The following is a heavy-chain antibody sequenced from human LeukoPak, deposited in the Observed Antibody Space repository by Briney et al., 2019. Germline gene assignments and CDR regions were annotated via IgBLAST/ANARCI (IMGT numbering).Heavy chain of an antibody. CDR1: GYTFTSYG. CDR2: ISAYNGNT. J-gene: IGHJ4*02. Sequence: ASVKGSCKASGYTFTSYGISWVRQAPGQGLEWMGWISAYNGNTNYAQKLQGRVTMTTDTSTSTAYMELRSLRSDDTAVYYCARDARVLLWFGELFDYWGQGTLVTVSS. D-gene: IGHD3-10*01. V-gene: IGHV1-18*04. CDR3: ARDARVLLWFGELFDY.